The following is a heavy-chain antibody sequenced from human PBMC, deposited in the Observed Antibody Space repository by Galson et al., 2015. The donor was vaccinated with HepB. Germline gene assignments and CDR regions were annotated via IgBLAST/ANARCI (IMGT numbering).Heavy chain of an antibody. Sequence: QSGAEVKKPGESLRISCKGSGYSFTSYWISWVRQMPGKGLEWMGRIDPSDSYTNYSPSFQGHVTISADKSISTAYLQWSSLKASDTAMYYCARHIILTGYYSLVDTAMVTADYWGQGTLVTVSS. V-gene: IGHV5-10-1*01. CDR1: GYSFTSYW. J-gene: IGHJ4*02. CDR3: ARHIILTGYYSLVDTAMVTADY. D-gene: IGHD3-9*01. CDR2: IDPSDSYT.